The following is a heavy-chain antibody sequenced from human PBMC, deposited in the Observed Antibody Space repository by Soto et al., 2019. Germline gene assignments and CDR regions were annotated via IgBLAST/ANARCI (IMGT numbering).Heavy chain of an antibody. CDR3: VRKGYETGWYYDQ. CDR2: VSTSGGRT. D-gene: IGHD6-19*01. CDR1: GFNFKYYD. V-gene: IGHV3-23*01. Sequence: GGSLRLSCAASGFNFKYYDMFWVRQAPGKGPDWVSFVSTSGGRTEYADFVRGRFTISRDNADNTLSLQMNSLAVDDTAVYYCVRKGYETGWYYDQWGQGTLVTVSS. J-gene: IGHJ4*02.